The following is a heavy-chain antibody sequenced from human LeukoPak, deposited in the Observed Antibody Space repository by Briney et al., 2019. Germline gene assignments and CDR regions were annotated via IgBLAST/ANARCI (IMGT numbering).Heavy chain of an antibody. CDR2: ISDSGST. D-gene: IGHD6-19*01. J-gene: IGHJ4*02. CDR1: GGSISSRSYY. V-gene: IGHV4-39*01. CDR3: ARGERWLVPRIDY. Sequence: SETLSLTCSVSGGSISSRSYYWGWIRQPPGKGLEWIGKISDSGSTYYSPSLRSRVTISIDMSKNQFSLKLSSVTAADTAVYYCARGERWLVPRIDYWGQGTLVTVSS.